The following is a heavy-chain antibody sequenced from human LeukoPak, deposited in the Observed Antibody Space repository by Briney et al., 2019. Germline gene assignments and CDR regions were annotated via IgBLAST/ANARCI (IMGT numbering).Heavy chain of an antibody. CDR1: GGPISSGGYY. CDR3: ARGGAYYYDSSGYWLLDY. Sequence: SQTLSLTCTVSGGPISSGGYYWSWIRQHPGKGLEWIGYIYYSGSTYYNPSLKSRVTISVDTSKNQFSLKLSSVTAADTAVYYCARGGAYYYDSSGYWLLDYWGQGTLVTVSS. CDR2: IYYSGST. D-gene: IGHD3-22*01. J-gene: IGHJ4*02. V-gene: IGHV4-31*03.